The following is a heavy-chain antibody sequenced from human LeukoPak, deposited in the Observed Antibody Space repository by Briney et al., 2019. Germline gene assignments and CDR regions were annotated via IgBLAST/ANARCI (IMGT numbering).Heavy chain of an antibody. D-gene: IGHD6-19*01. CDR3: ARMGVGWYSSGSTHSGYFDY. Sequence: SETLSLTCAVYGGSFSGYYWSWIRQPPGKGLEWIGEINHSGSTNYNPSLKSRVTISVDTSKNQFSLKLSSVTAADTAVYYCARMGVGWYSSGSTHSGYFDYWGQGTLVTVSS. J-gene: IGHJ4*02. V-gene: IGHV4-34*01. CDR2: INHSGST. CDR1: GGSFSGYY.